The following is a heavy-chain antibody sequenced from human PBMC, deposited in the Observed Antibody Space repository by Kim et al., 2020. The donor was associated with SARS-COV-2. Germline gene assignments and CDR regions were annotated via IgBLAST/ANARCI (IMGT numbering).Heavy chain of an antibody. Sequence: GGSLRLSCAASGFTFSDYDMSWVRQAPGKGLEWVGFISSNGYGRTNAYAATVKGRFTISTDNSKSFLYLQMNSLKTEDTAVYYCTRGNYDGSGYLVDYWGQGTLVSVS. CDR3: TRGNYDGSGYLVDY. J-gene: IGHJ4*02. D-gene: IGHD3-22*01. CDR1: GFTFSDYD. V-gene: IGHV3-49*04. CDR2: ISSNGYGRTN.